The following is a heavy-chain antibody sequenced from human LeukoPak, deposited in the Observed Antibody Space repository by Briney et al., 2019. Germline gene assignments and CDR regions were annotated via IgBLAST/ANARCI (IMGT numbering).Heavy chain of an antibody. CDR3: ATGLDLEFDY. Sequence: ASVKFYCKVSGYTLYELSMHWMRQAPGKWLEWMGGFDPEDGETIYAQKFQGRVTMTEDTSTDTAYMELSSLRSEDTAVYYCATGLDLEFDYWGQGTLVTVSS. CDR2: FDPEDGET. CDR1: GYTLYELS. D-gene: IGHD1-1*01. V-gene: IGHV1-24*01. J-gene: IGHJ4*02.